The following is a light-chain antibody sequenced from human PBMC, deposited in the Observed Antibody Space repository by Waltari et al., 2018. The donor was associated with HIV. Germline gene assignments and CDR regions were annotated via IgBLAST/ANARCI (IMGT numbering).Light chain of an antibody. CDR1: QTLLYSDGYKY. Sequence: DIVMTQSPLSLPVTPGESAHISSRPSQTLLYSDGYKYLDWYQQKPGQSPRLLIYKTSNRASGVSDRFSGSASGTDFTLRISRVEAEDVGVYYCMQALQAHSFGQGTKLEIK. J-gene: IGKJ2*01. V-gene: IGKV2-28*01. CDR3: MQALQAHS. CDR2: KTS.